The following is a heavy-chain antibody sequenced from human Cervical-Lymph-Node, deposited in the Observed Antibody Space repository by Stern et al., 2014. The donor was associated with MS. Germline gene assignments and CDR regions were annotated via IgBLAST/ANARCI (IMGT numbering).Heavy chain of an antibody. D-gene: IGHD7-27*01. J-gene: IGHJ4*02. CDR2: IYYSGTA. Sequence: VQLVESGPGLLKPSETLSLTCTVSGDSIRTYFWTWIRQPPGRTLEWIGYIYYSGTANYTPSLKSRVTMSVDTSNKQFSLKLSSVTAADTAVYYCARKADWGDYFDYWGQGTLVTVSS. CDR1: GDSIRTYF. V-gene: IGHV4-59*08. CDR3: ARKADWGDYFDY.